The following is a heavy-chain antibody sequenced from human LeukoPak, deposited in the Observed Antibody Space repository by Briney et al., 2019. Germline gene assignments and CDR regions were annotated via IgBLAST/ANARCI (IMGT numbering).Heavy chain of an antibody. CDR2: IYHSGST. CDR3: ARAQGIYDSSGPFDY. V-gene: IGHV4-38-2*01. D-gene: IGHD3-22*01. CDR1: GYSISSGYY. J-gene: IGHJ4*02. Sequence: SETLSLTCAVSGYSISSGYYWGWIRQPPGKGLEWIGSIYHSGSTYYNPSLKSRGTISVDTSKNQFSLKLSSVTAADTAVYYCARAQGIYDSSGPFDYWGQGTLVTVSS.